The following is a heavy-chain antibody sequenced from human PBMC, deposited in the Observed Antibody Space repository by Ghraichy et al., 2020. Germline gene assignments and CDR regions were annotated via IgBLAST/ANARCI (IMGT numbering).Heavy chain of an antibody. CDR1: GFTFSSYA. CDR2: ISSNGGST. V-gene: IGHV3-64D*06. CDR3: VKAIVGVTAIARGAFDI. Sequence: GGSLRLSCSASGFTFSSYAMHWVRQAPGKGLEYVSAISSNGGSTYYADSLKGRFTISRDNSKNTLYLQMSSLRAEDTAVYYCVKAIVGVTAIARGAFDIWARETMVTASS. D-gene: IGHD2-21*02. J-gene: IGHJ3*02.